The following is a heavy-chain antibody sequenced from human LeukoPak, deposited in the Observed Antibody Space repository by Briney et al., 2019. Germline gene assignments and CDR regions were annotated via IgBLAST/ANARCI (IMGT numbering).Heavy chain of an antibody. J-gene: IGHJ6*04. CDR1: GGSISSGGYY. V-gene: IGHV4-31*03. Sequence: SQTLSPTCTVSGGSISSGGYYWSWIRQHPGKGLEWIGYIYYSGSTYYNPSLKSRVTISVDTSKNQFSLKLSSVTAADTAVYYCARDQVVVAAPNYYYYGMDVWGKGTTVTVSS. CDR2: IYYSGST. CDR3: ARDQVVVAAPNYYYYGMDV. D-gene: IGHD2-15*01.